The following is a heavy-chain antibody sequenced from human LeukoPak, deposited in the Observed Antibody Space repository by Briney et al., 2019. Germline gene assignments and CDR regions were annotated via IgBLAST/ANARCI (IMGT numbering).Heavy chain of an antibody. CDR1: GGSISTSSYY. CDR3: ARDREWESDY. Sequence: PSETLSLTCTVSGGSISTSSYYWGWIRQPPGKGLEWIGSIYYSGSTYYNPSLKSRVTISVDTSKNQFSLKLSSVTAADTAVYYCARDREWESDYWGQGTLVTVSS. D-gene: IGHD1-26*01. J-gene: IGHJ4*02. V-gene: IGHV4-39*02. CDR2: IYYSGST.